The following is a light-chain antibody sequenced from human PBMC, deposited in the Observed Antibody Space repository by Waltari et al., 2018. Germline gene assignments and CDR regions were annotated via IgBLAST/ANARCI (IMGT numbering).Light chain of an antibody. CDR3: YSTDSSGNHWV. CDR1: ALPKKY. Sequence: SYELTQPPSVAVSPGQTARITCSGAALPKKYAHSYQPKSNLAPLLVLQEDSQRPSGTPESFSGSSSGTVATLTISGAQVEDEGDYYCYSTDSSGNHWVFGGGTKLTVL. CDR2: EDS. V-gene: IGLV3-10*01. J-gene: IGLJ3*02.